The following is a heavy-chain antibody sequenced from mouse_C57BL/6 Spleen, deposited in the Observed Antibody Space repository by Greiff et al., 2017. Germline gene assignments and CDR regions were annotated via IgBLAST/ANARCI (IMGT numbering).Heavy chain of an antibody. V-gene: IGHV1-75*01. CDR3: AREKEITTVVGYFDY. J-gene: IGHJ2*01. D-gene: IGHD1-1*01. CDR1: GYTFTDYY. CDR2: IFPGSGST. Sequence: QVQLQQSGPELVKPGASVKISCKASGYTFTDYYINWVKQRPGQGLEWIGWIFPGSGSTYYNEKFKGKATLTVDKSSSTAYMLLSSLTSEDSAVYFCAREKEITTVVGYFDYWGQGTTLTVSS.